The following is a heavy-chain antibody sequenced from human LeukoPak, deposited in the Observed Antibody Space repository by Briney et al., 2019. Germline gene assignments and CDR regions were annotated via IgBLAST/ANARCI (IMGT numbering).Heavy chain of an antibody. D-gene: IGHD1-26*01. V-gene: IGHV3-53*01. CDR1: EFSASTNY. J-gene: IGHJ4*02. Sequence: GGSLRLSRAASEFSASTNYMSWVRQAPGKGLEWVSFFYSSGTTFYADSVKGRFTIPRDNSKNTLYLQMNSLRAEDTAVYYCAKDFTQWELLNVNFDYWGQGTLVTVSS. CDR2: FYSSGTT. CDR3: AKDFTQWELLNVNFDY.